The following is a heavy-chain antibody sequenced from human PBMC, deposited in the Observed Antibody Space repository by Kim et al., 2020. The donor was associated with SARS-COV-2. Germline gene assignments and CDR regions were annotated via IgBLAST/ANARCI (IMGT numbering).Heavy chain of an antibody. J-gene: IGHJ3*02. CDR3: ARLGDPLRFFRPPNDAFDI. V-gene: IGHV4-39*07. Sequence: SRVSISVDTSKNQFSLKLSSVTAADTAVYYCARLGDPLRFFRPPNDAFDIWGQGTMVTVSS. D-gene: IGHD3-3*01.